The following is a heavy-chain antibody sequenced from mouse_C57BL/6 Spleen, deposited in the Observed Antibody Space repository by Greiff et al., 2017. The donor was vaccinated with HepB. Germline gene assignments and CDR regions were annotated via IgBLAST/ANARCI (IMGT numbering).Heavy chain of an antibody. D-gene: IGHD3-3*01. J-gene: IGHJ4*01. CDR2: IYPGSGNT. CDR3: ARQGPSPMDY. Sequence: VQLQQSGPELVKPGASVKISCKASGYSFTSYYIHWVKQRPGQGLEWIGWIYPGSGNTKYNEKFKGKATLTADTSSSTAYMQLSSLTSEDSAVYYCARQGPSPMDYWGQGTSVTVSS. CDR1: GYSFTSYY. V-gene: IGHV1-66*01.